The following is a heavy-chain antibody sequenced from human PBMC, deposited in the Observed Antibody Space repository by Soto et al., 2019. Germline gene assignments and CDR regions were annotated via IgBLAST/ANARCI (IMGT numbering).Heavy chain of an antibody. J-gene: IGHJ6*02. CDR1: GFTFSSYS. V-gene: IGHV3-21*01. D-gene: IGHD6-13*01. CDR3: ARLSFWYSSSPGMDV. CDR2: ISSSSSYI. Sequence: PGGSLRLSCAASGFTFSSYSMNWVRQAPGKGLEWVSSISSSSSYIYYADSVKGRFTISRDNAKNSLYLQMNSLRAEDTAVYYCARLSFWYSSSPGMDVWGQGTTVTVSS.